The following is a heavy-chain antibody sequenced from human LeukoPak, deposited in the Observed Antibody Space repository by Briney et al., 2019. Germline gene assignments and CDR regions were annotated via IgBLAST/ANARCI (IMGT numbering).Heavy chain of an antibody. V-gene: IGHV5-51*01. D-gene: IGHD5-24*01. CDR2: IYPGDSDI. Sequence: GESLKISCKGSGYGFSSDWIAWVRQMAGKGLGWMGIIYPGDSDIRYSPSFQGQVTISADKSISTAYLQWSSLKASDTAMYSCARQDGSALYYFDYWGQGTLVTVSS. CDR3: ARQDGSALYYFDY. J-gene: IGHJ4*02. CDR1: GYGFSSDW.